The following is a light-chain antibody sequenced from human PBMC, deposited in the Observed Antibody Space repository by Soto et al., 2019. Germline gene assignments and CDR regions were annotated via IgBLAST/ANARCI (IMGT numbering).Light chain of an antibody. CDR2: DVS. CDR1: SSDVGGYNY. CDR3: SSYTSSSTLLYV. V-gene: IGLV2-14*01. J-gene: IGLJ1*01. Sequence: QSALTQPASVSVSPGQSSTISCTGTSSDVGGYNYFSWYQQHPGKAPKLLIYDVSNRPSGVSNRFSGSKSGNTASLTISGLQAEDEADYYCSSYTSSSTLLYVFGTGTKLTVL.